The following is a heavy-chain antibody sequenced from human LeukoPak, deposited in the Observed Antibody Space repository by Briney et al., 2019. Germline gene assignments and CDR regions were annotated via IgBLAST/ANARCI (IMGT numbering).Heavy chain of an antibody. CDR2: ISYDGSNK. V-gene: IGHV3-30-3*01. CDR1: GFTFSSYA. J-gene: IGHJ4*02. D-gene: IGHD3-10*01. Sequence: GGSLRLSCAASGFTFSSYAMHWVRQAPGKGLEWVAVISYDGSNKYYADSVKGRFTISRDNSKNTLYLQMNSLRAEDTAVYYCARSRGVRGVIIDYWGQGTLVTVSS. CDR3: ARSRGVRGVIIDY.